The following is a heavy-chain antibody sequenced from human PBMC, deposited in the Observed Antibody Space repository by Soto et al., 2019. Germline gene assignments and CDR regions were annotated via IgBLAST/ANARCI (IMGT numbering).Heavy chain of an antibody. CDR3: ARVARVVVTAIPFPFYYGMDV. Sequence: GASVKVSCTASRYTSTSYGISWLRQAPGQGLEWMGWISAYIGNTNYAQKLQGRLTTTTDTSPSTAYMELRSLRSDDTAVYYCARVARVVVTAIPFPFYYGMDVWGQGTRVTVSS. CDR2: ISAYIGNT. V-gene: IGHV1-18*04. J-gene: IGHJ6*02. CDR1: RYTSTSYG. D-gene: IGHD2-21*02.